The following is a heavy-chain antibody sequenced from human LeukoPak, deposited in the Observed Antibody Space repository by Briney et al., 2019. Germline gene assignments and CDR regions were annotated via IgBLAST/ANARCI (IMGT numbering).Heavy chain of an antibody. CDR2: INSDGSST. CDR1: EFTFSSYW. CDR3: AGGVEMATPKDYFDY. V-gene: IGHV3-74*01. J-gene: IGHJ4*02. Sequence: GGSLRLSCAASEFTFSSYWMHWVRQAPGKGLVWVSRINSDGSSTSYADSVKGRFTVSRDNAKNTLYLQMNSLRAEDTAVYYCAGGVEMATPKDYFDYWGQGTLVTVSS. D-gene: IGHD5-24*01.